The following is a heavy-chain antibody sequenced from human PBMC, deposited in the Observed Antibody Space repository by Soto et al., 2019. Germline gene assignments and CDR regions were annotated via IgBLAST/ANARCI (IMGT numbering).Heavy chain of an antibody. J-gene: IGHJ4*02. D-gene: IGHD4-17*01. Sequence: EVQLVESGGGLVKPGGSLRLSCAASGFTFSSYSMNWVRQAPGKELEWVSSISSSSSYIYYADSVKGRFTISRDNAKNSLYLQMNSVRAEDTAVYYCARPYGDAVFSFDYWGQGTLVTVAS. V-gene: IGHV3-21*01. CDR1: GFTFSSYS. CDR2: ISSSSSYI. CDR3: ARPYGDAVFSFDY.